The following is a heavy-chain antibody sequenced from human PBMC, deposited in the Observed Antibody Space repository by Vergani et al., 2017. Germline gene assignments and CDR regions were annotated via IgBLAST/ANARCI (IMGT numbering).Heavy chain of an antibody. Sequence: VQMVESGGGVVQPGRSLRLSCVVSGFTSSYYGMHWVRQAPGKGLEWVAVISYDGTQKYYADSVKGRFTISRDNSKSTLYLQMNSLRTEDTAVYYCATKSCGTPGCLIGYFREWGQGTLVTVSS. CDR1: GFTSSYYG. CDR3: ATKSCGTPGCLIGYFRE. V-gene: IGHV3-30*03. J-gene: IGHJ1*01. CDR2: ISYDGTQK. D-gene: IGHD1-1*01.